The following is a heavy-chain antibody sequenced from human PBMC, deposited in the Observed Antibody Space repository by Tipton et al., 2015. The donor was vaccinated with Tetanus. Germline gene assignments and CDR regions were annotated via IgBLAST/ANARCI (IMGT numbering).Heavy chain of an antibody. CDR1: GYIFNNYW. Sequence: QLVQSGGGVKKPGESLKISCKGSGYIFNNYWIGWVRQKPGKGLEWMGIIYPGDSDTRYSPSFQGQVTSSVDKSINTAYLQWSSLKASDTSMFYCARAHCTDGVCNFDFWGQGALVTVAS. CDR3: ARAHCTDGVCNFDF. D-gene: IGHD2-8*01. J-gene: IGHJ4*02. V-gene: IGHV5-51*01. CDR2: IYPGDSDT.